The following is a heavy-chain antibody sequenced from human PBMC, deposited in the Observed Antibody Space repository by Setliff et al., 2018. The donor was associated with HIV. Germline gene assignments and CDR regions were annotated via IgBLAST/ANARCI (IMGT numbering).Heavy chain of an antibody. D-gene: IGHD3-3*01. J-gene: IGHJ3*02. V-gene: IGHV4-39*01. CDR3: ARSKTYYDFWGGYYTHDALKI. CDR2: IFYSGST. Sequence: LSLTCTVSGGSISSRSYYWGWIRQPPGKGLEWIGSIFYSGSTYYNPSLKSRVTISLDTSKNQFSLKLSSVTAADTAVYYCARSKTYYDFWGGYYTHDALKIWGQGTMVTVSS. CDR1: GGSISSRSYY.